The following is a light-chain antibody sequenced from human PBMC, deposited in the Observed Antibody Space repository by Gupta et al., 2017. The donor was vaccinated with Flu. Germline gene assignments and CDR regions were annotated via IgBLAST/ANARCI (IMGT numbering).Light chain of an antibody. CDR1: EDISNY. CDR2: EAS. Sequence: DIQMTQSPTSLSASVGDRVAITCQANEDISNYLNWYQQKPGKAPKLLIYEASTLETGVPSRFSGTGSGIEFTLTISSLQAEDTATYYCQQFDDGPHISFGPGTKVDV. V-gene: IGKV1-33*01. CDR3: QQFDDGPHIS. J-gene: IGKJ3*01.